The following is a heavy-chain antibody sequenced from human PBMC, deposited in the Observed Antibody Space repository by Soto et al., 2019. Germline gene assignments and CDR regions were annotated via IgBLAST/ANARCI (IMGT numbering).Heavy chain of an antibody. D-gene: IGHD3-16*02. CDR3: ARTRGAMYYDYIWGSYRYTVGLDAFDI. Sequence: VASVKVSCKASGYTFTSYDINWVRQATGQGLEWMGWMNPNSGNTGYAQKFQGRVTMTRNTSISTAYMELSSLRSEDTAVYYCARTRGAMYYDYIWGSYRYTVGLDAFDIWGQGTMVTVSS. CDR1: GYTFTSYD. CDR2: MNPNSGNT. V-gene: IGHV1-8*01. J-gene: IGHJ3*02.